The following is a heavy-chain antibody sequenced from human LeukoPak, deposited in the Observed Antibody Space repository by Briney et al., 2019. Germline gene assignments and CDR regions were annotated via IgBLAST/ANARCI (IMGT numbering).Heavy chain of an antibody. V-gene: IGHV3-66*04. D-gene: IGHD1-1*01. CDR2: IYSGGIT. Sequence: PGGSLRLSCAASGFTFSSYSMNWVRQAPGKGLEWVSVIYSGGITYYADSVKGRFTISRDNSKNTLYLQMNSLRAEDTAVYYCALQRPLKGVWGQGTTVTVSS. J-gene: IGHJ6*02. CDR3: ALQRPLKGV. CDR1: GFTFSSYS.